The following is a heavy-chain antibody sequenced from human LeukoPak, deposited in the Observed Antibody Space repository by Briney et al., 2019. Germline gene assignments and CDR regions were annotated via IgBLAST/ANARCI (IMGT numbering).Heavy chain of an antibody. CDR3: ARVTGYIVEDYFDY. V-gene: IGHV4-34*01. Sequence: PSETLSLTCAVFGGSFSGYYWSWIRQPPGKGLEWIGEINHSGSINYNSSLKSRVTISVDTSKNQFSLKLSSVTAADTAVYYCARVTGYIVEDYFDYWGQGTLVTVSS. CDR2: INHSGSI. D-gene: IGHD3-22*01. CDR1: GGSFSGYY. J-gene: IGHJ4*02.